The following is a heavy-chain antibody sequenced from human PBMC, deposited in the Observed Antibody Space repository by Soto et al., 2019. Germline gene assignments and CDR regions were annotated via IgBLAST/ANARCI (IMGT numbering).Heavy chain of an antibody. J-gene: IGHJ6*02. CDR2: IYYRGNT. D-gene: IGHD7-27*01. CDR1: GGSFSPYY. V-gene: IGHV4-59*08. CDR3: ARHSKKTGDFDYYYGMDV. Sequence: SETLSLTCTLSGGSFSPYYWGWIRQPPGKGLEWIANIYYRGNTNYNPSLESRVTISIDTSKNQFSLKLSSVTAADTAVYYCARHSKKTGDFDYYYGMDVWGQGTMVTVSS.